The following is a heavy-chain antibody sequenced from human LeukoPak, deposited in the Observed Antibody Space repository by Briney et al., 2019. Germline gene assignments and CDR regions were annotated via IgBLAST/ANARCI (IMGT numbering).Heavy chain of an antibody. V-gene: IGHV4-38-2*02. J-gene: IGHJ6*02. CDR3: ARERITMVRGVIITPILHYYGMDV. Sequence: SETLSLTCNVSGYSIISGYYWGWVRRPPGKGLEFIASIYQSERTFYNPSLKSRVIISVDMSKNQFSLKLNSVTAADTAVYYCARERITMVRGVIITPILHYYGMDVWGQGTTVTVSS. CDR1: GYSIISGYY. D-gene: IGHD3-10*01. CDR2: IYQSERT.